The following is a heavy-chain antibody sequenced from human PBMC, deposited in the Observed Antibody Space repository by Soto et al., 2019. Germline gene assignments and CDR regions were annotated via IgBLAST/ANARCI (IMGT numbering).Heavy chain of an antibody. V-gene: IGHV3-48*03. CDR3: ARVGAAGRYYYYYGMDV. CDR1: GFTFSSYE. Sequence: GGSLRLSCAASGFTFSSYEMNWVRQAPGKGLEWVSYISSSGSTIYYADSVKGRFTISRDNAKNSLYLQMNSLRAEDTAVYYCARVGAAGRYYYYYGMDVWGQGTT. CDR2: ISSSGSTI. D-gene: IGHD6-13*01. J-gene: IGHJ6*02.